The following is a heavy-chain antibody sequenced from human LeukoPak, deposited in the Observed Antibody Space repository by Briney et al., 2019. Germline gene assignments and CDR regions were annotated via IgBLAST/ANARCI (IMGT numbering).Heavy chain of an antibody. J-gene: IGHJ3*02. D-gene: IGHD6-13*01. CDR3: ARVIAAAGQHNAFDI. V-gene: IGHV4-39*01. Sequence: SETLSLTCTVSGGSISSSSHYWGWIRQPPGKGLEWIGSIYYSGSTYYNPSLKSRVTISVDTSKNQFSLKLSSVTAADTAVYYCARVIAAAGQHNAFDIWGQGTMVTVSS. CDR1: GGSISSSSHY. CDR2: IYYSGST.